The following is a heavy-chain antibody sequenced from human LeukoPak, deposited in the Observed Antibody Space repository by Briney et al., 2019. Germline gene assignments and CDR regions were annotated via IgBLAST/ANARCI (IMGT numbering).Heavy chain of an antibody. J-gene: IGHJ4*02. CDR3: AKDTRSITMVRGIKDY. CDR2: IRYDGSNK. CDR1: GFTFSIHG. D-gene: IGHD3-10*01. Sequence: GGSLRLSFAASGFTFSIHGMNWVRQAPGKGLEWVAFIRYDGSNKYYPDSVKGRFSISRDNSKNTLYLQMSRLRVEDTDVYYCAKDTRSITMVRGIKDYWGQGTLVTVSS. V-gene: IGHV3-30*02.